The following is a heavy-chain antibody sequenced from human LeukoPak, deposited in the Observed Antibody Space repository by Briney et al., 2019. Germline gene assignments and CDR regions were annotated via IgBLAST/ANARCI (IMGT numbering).Heavy chain of an antibody. V-gene: IGHV4-59*01. CDR3: ARGADSSGYYSIFYFDY. CDR1: GGSISSYY. Sequence: SETLSLTCTVSGGSISSYYWNWIRQPPGKGLEWIGDIYYSGSTNYNPSLKSRVTISVDTSKNQFSLKLSSVTSADTAVYYCARGADSSGYYSIFYFDYWGQGTLVTVSS. J-gene: IGHJ4*02. D-gene: IGHD3-22*01. CDR2: IYYSGST.